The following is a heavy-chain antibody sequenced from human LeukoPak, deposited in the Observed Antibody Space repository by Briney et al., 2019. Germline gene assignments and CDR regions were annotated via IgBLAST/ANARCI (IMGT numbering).Heavy chain of an antibody. V-gene: IGHV3-15*01. J-gene: IGHJ4*02. CDR1: GFTFSNAW. CDR3: TTAKRWLQSIDY. CDR2: IKSKTDGGTT. D-gene: IGHD5-24*01. Sequence: GGSLRLSCAASGFTFSNAWMSWVRQAPGKGLEWVGRIKSKTDGGTTDYAAPVKGRFTISRDDSKNTLYLQMNSLKIEDTAVYYCTTAKRWLQSIDYWGQGTLVTVSS.